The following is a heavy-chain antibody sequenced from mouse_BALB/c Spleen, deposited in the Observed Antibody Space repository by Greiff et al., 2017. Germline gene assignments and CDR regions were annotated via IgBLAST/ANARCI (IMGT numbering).Heavy chain of an antibody. CDR1: GDSITSGY. CDR2: ISYSGST. CDR3: ARDYRYDEGFAY. V-gene: IGHV3-8*02. Sequence: EVKLVESGPSLVKPSQTLSLTCSVTGDSITSGYWNWIRKFPGNKLEYMGYISYSGSTYYNPSLKSRISITRDTSKNQYYLQLNSVTTEDTATYYCARDYRYDEGFAYWGQGTLVTVSA. D-gene: IGHD2-14*01. J-gene: IGHJ3*01.